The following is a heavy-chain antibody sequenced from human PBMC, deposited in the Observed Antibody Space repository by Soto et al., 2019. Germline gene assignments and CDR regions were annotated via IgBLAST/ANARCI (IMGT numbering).Heavy chain of an antibody. V-gene: IGHV3-23*01. CDR2: ISGSGFST. CDR3: AKDETPSGYINV. CDR1: GFTFSNYA. J-gene: IGHJ6*03. D-gene: IGHD3-10*01. Sequence: GGSLRLSCVASGFTFSNYAMSWVRQAPGKGLEWVSGISGSGFSTADADSVRGRFIISRDNSRNEVSLEMNSLRAEDTAVYYCAKDETPSGYINVWGKGTTVTVSS.